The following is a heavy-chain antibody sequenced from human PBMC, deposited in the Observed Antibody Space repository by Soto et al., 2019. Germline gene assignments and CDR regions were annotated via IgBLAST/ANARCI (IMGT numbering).Heavy chain of an antibody. CDR1: GFTFSSYA. CDR3: AKGGEVVATTRSSFDY. Sequence: EVQLLESGGGLVQPGGSLRLSCAASGFTFSSYAMNWVRQAPGKGLEWVSGISGSGSSTYYTDSVKGRFTISRDNSKNTLYLQMNRLRAEDTAVYYCAKGGEVVATTRSSFDYWGQGTLVTVSS. J-gene: IGHJ4*02. V-gene: IGHV3-23*01. D-gene: IGHD2-15*01. CDR2: ISGSGSST.